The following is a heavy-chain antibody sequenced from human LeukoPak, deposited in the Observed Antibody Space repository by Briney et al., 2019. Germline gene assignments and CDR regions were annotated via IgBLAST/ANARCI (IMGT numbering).Heavy chain of an antibody. V-gene: IGHV4-38-2*02. CDR3: ARDGHYVAVWFDP. Sequence: PSETLSLTCSVSGYSFSSSYYWGWIRQCPGKGLEWIGSISHSGSTYYNPSLRSRVPISVDTSKNQFSLRLTSVTAADTDVYYCARDGHYVAVWFDPWGQGTLVTVSS. CDR1: GYSFSSSYY. D-gene: IGHD4-17*01. CDR2: ISHSGST. J-gene: IGHJ5*02.